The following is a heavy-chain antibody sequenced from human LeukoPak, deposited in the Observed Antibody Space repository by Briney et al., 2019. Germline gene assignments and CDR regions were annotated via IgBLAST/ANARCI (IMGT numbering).Heavy chain of an antibody. CDR2: INSDGSTT. V-gene: IGHV3-74*01. CDR1: GFTFSSYW. D-gene: IGHD1-26*01. Sequence: GGSLRLSCAASGFTFSSYWMHWVRQAPGKGLVWVSRINSDGSTTNYADSVKGRFTISRDNAKNTLYLQMNSLRAEDTAVYSCARRSSGSPPYYFDYWGQGTLVTVSS. J-gene: IGHJ4*02. CDR3: ARRSSGSPPYYFDY.